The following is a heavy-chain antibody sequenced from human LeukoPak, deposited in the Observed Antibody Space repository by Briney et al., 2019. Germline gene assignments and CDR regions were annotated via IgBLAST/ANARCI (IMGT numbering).Heavy chain of an antibody. CDR1: GFTFSSYG. J-gene: IGHJ3*02. D-gene: IGHD2-8*01. CDR2: IYSGGST. V-gene: IGHV3-53*01. Sequence: PGGSLRLSCAASGFTFSSYGMHWVRQAPGKGLEWVSVIYSGGSTYYADSVKGRFTISRDNSKNTLYLQMNSLRAEDTAVYYCAREGVLSGAFDIWGQGTMVTVSS. CDR3: AREGVLSGAFDI.